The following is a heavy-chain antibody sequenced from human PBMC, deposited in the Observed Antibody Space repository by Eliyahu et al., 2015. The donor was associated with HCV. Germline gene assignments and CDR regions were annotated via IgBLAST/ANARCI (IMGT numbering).Heavy chain of an antibody. CDR2: IGTTGSVI. J-gene: IGHJ5*02. CDR3: ARERYYYDLGTYGLDL. D-gene: IGHD3-10*01. CDR1: GFGFIGFT. Sequence: LVESGGTLVXPGGSLRLSCAASGFGFIGFTMNWVRQAPGKGLEWLAYIGTTGSVIYYGDSVRGRFTISRDNDNKLLYLQMNNLRDDDTAVYYCARERYYYDLGTYGLDLWGQGTLVSVSS. V-gene: IGHV3-48*02.